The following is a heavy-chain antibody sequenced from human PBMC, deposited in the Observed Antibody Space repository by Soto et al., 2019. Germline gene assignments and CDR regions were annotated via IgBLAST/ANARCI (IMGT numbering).Heavy chain of an antibody. Sequence: QVQLVQSGAEVKKPGSSVKVSCKASGDSFNSYAISWVRQAPGQGLEWMGGIIPIFHTANHAQKFQARVTMTADEAASTAYMEVSGLRSEDTAVYYCARVGYCNTTNCLFYYYHYGMDVWGQGTTVTVS. CDR2: IIPIFHTA. V-gene: IGHV1-69*01. J-gene: IGHJ6*02. CDR3: ARVGYCNTTNCLFYYYHYGMDV. CDR1: GDSFNSYA. D-gene: IGHD2-2*01.